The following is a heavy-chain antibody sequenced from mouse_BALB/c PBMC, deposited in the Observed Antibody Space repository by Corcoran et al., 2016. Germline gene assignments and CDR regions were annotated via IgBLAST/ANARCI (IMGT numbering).Heavy chain of an antibody. CDR3: ARRASIRLRRYYAMDY. Sequence: QIQLVQSGPELKKPGETVKISCKASGYTFTNYGMNWVKQAPGKGVKWMGWINTYTGEPTYADDFKGRFAFSLETSASTAYLQINNLKNEDTATYFCARRASIRLRRYYAMDYWGQGTSVTVSS. J-gene: IGHJ4*01. CDR2: INTYTGEP. D-gene: IGHD2-4*01. V-gene: IGHV9-3-1*01. CDR1: GYTFTNYG.